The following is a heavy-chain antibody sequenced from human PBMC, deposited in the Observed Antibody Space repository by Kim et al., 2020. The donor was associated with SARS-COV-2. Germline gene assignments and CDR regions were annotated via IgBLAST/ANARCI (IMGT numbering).Heavy chain of an antibody. J-gene: IGHJ4*02. CDR1: GFTFSNAW. Sequence: GGSLRLSCAASGFTFSNAWMSWVRQAPGKGLEWVGRIKSKTDGGTTDYAAPVKGRFTISRDDSKNTLYLQMNSLKTEDTAVYYCTTDFANKYYDFWSGFRGPYWGQGTLVTVSS. CDR2: IKSKTDGGTT. D-gene: IGHD3-3*01. CDR3: TTDFANKYYDFWSGFRGPY. V-gene: IGHV3-15*01.